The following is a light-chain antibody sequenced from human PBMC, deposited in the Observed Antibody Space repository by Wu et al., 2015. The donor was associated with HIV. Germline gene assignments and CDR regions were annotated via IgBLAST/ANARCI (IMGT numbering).Light chain of an antibody. CDR1: QSISSW. CDR2: KAS. Sequence: DIQMTQSPSTLSASVGDRVTITCRASQSISSWLAWYQQKPGKAPKLLIYKASNLESGVPSRFSGSGSGTQFTLTISSLQPDDFATYYCQQYNTFPPDSFGQGTKLEVK. J-gene: IGKJ2*03. V-gene: IGKV1-5*03. CDR3: QQYNTFPPDS.